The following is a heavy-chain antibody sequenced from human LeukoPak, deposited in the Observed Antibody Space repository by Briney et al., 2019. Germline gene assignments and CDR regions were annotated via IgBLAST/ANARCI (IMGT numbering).Heavy chain of an antibody. CDR2: ISSSGGST. CDR1: GFTFSSYA. D-gene: IGHD6-6*01. Sequence: PGGSLRLSCAASGFTFSSYAMSWVRQAPRKGLEWVSGISSSGGSTYYADSVKGRFTISRDNSKNTLFLQMNSLRAEDTAVYYCAKGSAIAARLGPDYWGQGTLVTVSS. J-gene: IGHJ4*02. CDR3: AKGSAIAARLGPDY. V-gene: IGHV3-23*01.